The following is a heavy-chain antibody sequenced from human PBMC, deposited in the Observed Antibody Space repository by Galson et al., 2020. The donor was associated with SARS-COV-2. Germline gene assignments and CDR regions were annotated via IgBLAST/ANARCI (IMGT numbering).Heavy chain of an antibody. Sequence: SVKLSCKASGGTFSSYAISWVRQAPGQGLEWMGGIIPILGIANYAQKFQGRVTITADKSTSTAYMELSSLRSEDTAVYYCAREPAYSRDAFDIWGQGTMVTVSS. CDR3: AREPAYSRDAFDI. D-gene: IGHD6-13*01. V-gene: IGHV1-69*10. CDR2: IIPILGIA. J-gene: IGHJ3*02. CDR1: GGTFSSYA.